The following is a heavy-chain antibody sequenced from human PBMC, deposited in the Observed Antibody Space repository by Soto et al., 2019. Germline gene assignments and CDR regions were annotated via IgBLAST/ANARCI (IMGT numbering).Heavy chain of an antibody. CDR2: IYHSGST. J-gene: IGHJ4*02. V-gene: IGHV4-38-2*01. D-gene: IGHD2-15*01. CDR3: ARPSGGMAFDY. Sequence: PSETLSLTCAVSGYSISSGYYWGWIRQPPGKGLEWIGSIYHSGSTYYNPSLKSRVTISLDTSKNQFSLKLSSVTAADTAVYYCARPSGGMAFDYWGQGTLVTVSS. CDR1: GYSISSGYY.